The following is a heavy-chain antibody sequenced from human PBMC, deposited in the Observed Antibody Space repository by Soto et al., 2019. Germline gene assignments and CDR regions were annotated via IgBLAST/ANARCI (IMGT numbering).Heavy chain of an antibody. CDR2: IVVGSGNT. CDR1: GFTFTSSA. V-gene: IGHV1-58*01. CDR3: AAGYCSGGSCYSLRLGYGMDV. Sequence: GASVKVSCKASGFTFTSSAVQWVRQARGQRLEWIGWIVVGSGNTNYAQKFQERVTITRDMSTSTAYMELSSLRSEDTAVYYCAAGYCSGGSCYSLRLGYGMDVWGQGTTVTVSS. J-gene: IGHJ6*02. D-gene: IGHD2-15*01.